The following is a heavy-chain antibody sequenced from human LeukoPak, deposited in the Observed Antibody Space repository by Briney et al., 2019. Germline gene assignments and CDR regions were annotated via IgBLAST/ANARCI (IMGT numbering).Heavy chain of an antibody. CDR1: GYTFNNYG. J-gene: IGHJ4*02. V-gene: IGHV1-18*01. D-gene: IGHD1-26*01. Sequence: GASVKVSCEASGYTFNNYGINWVRQAPGQGLEWMGWISTYNDNTNYAQKLQGRVTMTTDTSTSTAYMELRSLTSDDTAVYYCARVVFEVGFQFDFWGQGTLVTVSS. CDR2: ISTYNDNT. CDR3: ARVVFEVGFQFDF.